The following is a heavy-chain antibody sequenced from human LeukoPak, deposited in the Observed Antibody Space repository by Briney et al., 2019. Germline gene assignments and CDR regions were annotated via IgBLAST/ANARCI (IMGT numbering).Heavy chain of an antibody. CDR1: GGSISSSNYY. CDR2: IYYSGST. D-gene: IGHD5-18*01. Sequence: PSETLSLTCTVSGGSISSSNYYWGWIRQPSGEGLEWIGNIYYSGSTHYNPSLKSRLTISVDTSKNQFSLNLSSVTAADTAVYYCAKQYTYGTTDYWGQGTLVTVSS. V-gene: IGHV4-39*01. CDR3: AKQYTYGTTDY. J-gene: IGHJ4*02.